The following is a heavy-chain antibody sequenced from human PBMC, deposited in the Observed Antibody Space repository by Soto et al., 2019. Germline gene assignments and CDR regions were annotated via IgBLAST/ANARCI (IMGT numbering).Heavy chain of an antibody. V-gene: IGHV4-59*01. CDR3: AGDTAKGASAVTCAFDI. J-gene: IGHJ3*02. CDR1: GGSISSYY. CDR2: IYYSGST. D-gene: IGHD6-13*01. Sequence: QVQLQESGPGLVKPSETLSLTCTVSGGSISSYYWSWIRQPPGKGLEWIGYIYYSGSTNYNPSLMCRVTISVDTSKNQFSLKLSSVTAAHTAVYYCAGDTAKGASAVTCAFDIWGQGTMVTVSS.